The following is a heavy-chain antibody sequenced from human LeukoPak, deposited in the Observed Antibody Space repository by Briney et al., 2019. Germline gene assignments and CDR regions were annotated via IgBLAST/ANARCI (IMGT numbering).Heavy chain of an antibody. CDR3: ARDPSGGDY. J-gene: IGHJ4*02. V-gene: IGHV3-21*01. CDR1: GFTFSSYS. D-gene: IGHD4-23*01. CDR2: ISSSSSYI. Sequence: GGSLRLSCAASGFTFSSYSMNWVRQAPGKRLEWVSSISSSSSYIYYADSVKGRFTISRDDAKNSLYLQMNSLRAEDTAVYYCARDPSGGDYWGQGTLVTVSS.